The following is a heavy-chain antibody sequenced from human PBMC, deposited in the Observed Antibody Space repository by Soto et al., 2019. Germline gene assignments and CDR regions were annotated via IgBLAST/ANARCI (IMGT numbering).Heavy chain of an antibody. CDR3: ARVYCSGGSCYSGLDY. V-gene: IGHV4-34*01. CDR2: INHSGST. CDR1: GGSFSGYY. D-gene: IGHD2-15*01. Sequence: PSETLSLTCAVYGGSFSGYYWSWIRQPPGKGLEWIGEINHSGSTNYNPSLKSRVTISVDTSKNQFSLKLSSVTAADTAVYYCARVYCSGGSCYSGLDYWGQGTLVTVSS. J-gene: IGHJ4*02.